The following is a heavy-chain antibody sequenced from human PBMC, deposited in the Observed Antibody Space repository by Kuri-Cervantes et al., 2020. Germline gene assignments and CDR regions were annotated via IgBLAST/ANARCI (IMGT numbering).Heavy chain of an antibody. CDR2: IKSKTDGGTT. V-gene: IGHV3-15*01. D-gene: IGHD2-15*01. J-gene: IGHJ6*02. CDR3: TTDAGKLGYCSGGSCYSGYYYGMDV. CDR1: GFPFSSYA. Sequence: GESLKISCAASGFPFSSYAMSWVRQAPGKGLEWVGRIKSKTDGGTTDYAAPVKGRFTISRDDSKNTLYLQMNSLKTEDTAVYYCTTDAGKLGYCSGGSCYSGYYYGMDVWGQGTTVTVSS.